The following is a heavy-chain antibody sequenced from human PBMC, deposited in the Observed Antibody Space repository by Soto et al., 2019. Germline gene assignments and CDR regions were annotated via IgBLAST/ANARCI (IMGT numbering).Heavy chain of an antibody. V-gene: IGHV1-3*04. J-gene: IGHJ4*02. Sequence: QVQLVQSGAEVKKPGASVKVSCKASGYSFTTFDLHWVRQAPGQRLEWMGWIDTASGKSKYSEIFQGRVTITGDTSATTAYMELXXXXXEDTAVYYCAMSRGWWSFDYWGQGTLITVSS. D-gene: IGHD6-19*01. CDR2: IDTASGKS. CDR3: AMSRGWWSFDY. CDR1: GYSFTTFD.